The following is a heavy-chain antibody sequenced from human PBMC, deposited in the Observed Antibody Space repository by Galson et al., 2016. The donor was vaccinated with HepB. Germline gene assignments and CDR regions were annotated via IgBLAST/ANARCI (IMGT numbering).Heavy chain of an antibody. D-gene: IGHD3-22*01. CDR3: ARDYYYDSSGYYRPYDY. J-gene: IGHJ4*02. CDR1: GYTFIGYA. CDR2: ISTINGYT. Sequence: SVKVSCKASGYTFIGYAISWVRQAPGQGLEWMGWISTINGYTNYSQKIQGRVTMTTDSSTTTAYMELRSLRPDDTAVYYCARDYYYDSSGYYRPYDYWGQGPLVTVSS. V-gene: IGHV1-18*01.